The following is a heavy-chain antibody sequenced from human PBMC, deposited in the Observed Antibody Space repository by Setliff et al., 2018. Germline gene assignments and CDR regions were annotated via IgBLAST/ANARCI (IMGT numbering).Heavy chain of an antibody. CDR3: VRAVVIRGSKPLDS. CDR1: GFSISDHY. CDR2: TKNKANAGYM. J-gene: IGHJ4*02. V-gene: IGHV3-72*01. Sequence: GGSLRLSCAASGFSISDHYMDWVRQAPGKGLGWVGRTKNKANAGYMEYASSVKDRFIISRDDSKNSLYLKMYSLKSDDTAVYYCVRAVVIRGSKPLDSWGQGTLVTVSS. D-gene: IGHD3-10*01.